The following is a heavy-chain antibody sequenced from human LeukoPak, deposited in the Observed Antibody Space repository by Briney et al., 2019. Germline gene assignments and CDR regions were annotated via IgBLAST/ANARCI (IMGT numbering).Heavy chain of an antibody. J-gene: IGHJ4*02. Sequence: PSETLSLTCTVSGGSISSYYWSWIRQPPGKGLEWIGEINHSGSTNYNPSLKSRVTISVDTSKNQFSLKLSSVTAADTAVYYCARVSGYEDYWGQGTLVTVSS. CDR3: ARVSGYEDY. V-gene: IGHV4-34*01. D-gene: IGHD5-12*01. CDR1: GGSISSYY. CDR2: INHSGST.